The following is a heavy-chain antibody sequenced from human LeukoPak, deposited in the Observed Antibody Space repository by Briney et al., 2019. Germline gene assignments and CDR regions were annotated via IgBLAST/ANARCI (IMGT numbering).Heavy chain of an antibody. J-gene: IGHJ5*02. CDR3: ARKQWGSGNLVP. Sequence: SETLSLTCIVSGGSISSYYWSWIRQPPGKGLEWIGYIYTDGSTKYNPSLKSRVTISIDTSENQISLKLRSVTAADTAVYYCARKQWGSGNLVPWGQGTLVTVSS. CDR1: GGSISSYY. V-gene: IGHV4-4*08. CDR2: IYTDGST. D-gene: IGHD3-10*01.